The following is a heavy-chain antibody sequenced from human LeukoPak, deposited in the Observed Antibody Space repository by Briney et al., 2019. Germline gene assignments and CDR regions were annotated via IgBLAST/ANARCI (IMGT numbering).Heavy chain of an antibody. V-gene: IGHV1-69*01. CDR2: IVPILGTA. J-gene: IGHJ2*01. Sequence: SVKVSCKASGGTFSSYAISWVRQAPGQGLEWMGGIVPILGTASYAQKFQGRVTITADESTSTAFMELSSLRADDTAVYYCARNVWLRGGDYWYFDLWGRGTLVTVSS. CDR1: GGTFSSYA. CDR3: ARNVWLRGGDYWYFDL. D-gene: IGHD5-18*01.